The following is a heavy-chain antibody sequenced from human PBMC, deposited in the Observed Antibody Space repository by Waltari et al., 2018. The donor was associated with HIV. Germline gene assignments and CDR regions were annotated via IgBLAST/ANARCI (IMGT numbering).Heavy chain of an antibody. Sequence: QVQLQESGPGLVKPSETLSLTCTVSGGSISSYYWSWIRQPPGKGLEGIGYIYYSGSTNYNPSLKSRVTISVDTSKNQFSLKLSSVTAADTAVYYCARDSRRSYRSNWFDPWGQGTLVTVSS. J-gene: IGHJ5*02. CDR2: IYYSGST. CDR3: ARDSRRSYRSNWFDP. CDR1: GGSISSYY. D-gene: IGHD1-26*01. V-gene: IGHV4-59*01.